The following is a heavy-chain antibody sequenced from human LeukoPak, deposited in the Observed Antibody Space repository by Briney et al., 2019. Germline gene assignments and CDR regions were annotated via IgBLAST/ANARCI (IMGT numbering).Heavy chain of an antibody. CDR1: GFTFSSYG. Sequence: PGGSLRLSCAASGFTFSSYGMHWVRQAPGKGLEWVAFIRYDGINKYYADSVKGRFTISRDNSKNTLYLQMNSLRAEDTAVYYCAKTPVPYSSGWNALDYWGQGTLVTVPS. V-gene: IGHV3-30*02. CDR3: AKTPVPYSSGWNALDY. CDR2: IRYDGINK. J-gene: IGHJ4*02. D-gene: IGHD6-19*01.